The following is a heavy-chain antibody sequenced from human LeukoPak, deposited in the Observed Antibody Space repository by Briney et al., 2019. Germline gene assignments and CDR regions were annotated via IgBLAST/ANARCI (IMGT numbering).Heavy chain of an antibody. CDR1: GFTFSSYA. J-gene: IGHJ5*02. Sequence: PGRSLRLSCAASGFTFSSYAIHWVRQAPGKGLEWVALISYDGSNKDYVDSVKGRFTISRDNSKNTLYLQMNSLRAEDTAVYYCSTTGGYDRQSWFDPWGQGTLVTVSS. CDR2: ISYDGSNK. CDR3: STTGGYDRQSWFDP. V-gene: IGHV3-30*04. D-gene: IGHD5-12*01.